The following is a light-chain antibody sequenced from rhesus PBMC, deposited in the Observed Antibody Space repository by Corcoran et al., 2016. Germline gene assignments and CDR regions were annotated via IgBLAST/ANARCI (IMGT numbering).Light chain of an antibody. CDR3: QQGNSIPWT. J-gene: IGKJ1*01. V-gene: IGKV3-17*03. CDR1: SSVSTS. Sequence: EIVLTQSPTSMAVSQGERVTISCTASSSVSTSYLHWYQQKPGFPPRLLVYKTSSLASGVPARFRGRGSGTSYTLTISSMEAEDAANYYCQQGNSIPWTFVQGTKVEIK. CDR2: KTS.